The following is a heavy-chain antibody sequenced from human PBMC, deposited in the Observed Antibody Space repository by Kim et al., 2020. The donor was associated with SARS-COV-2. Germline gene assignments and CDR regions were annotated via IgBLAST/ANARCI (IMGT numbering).Heavy chain of an antibody. CDR2: ISYDGSNK. CDR1: GFTFSSYG. V-gene: IGHV3-30*18. J-gene: IGHJ4*02. Sequence: GGSLRLSCAASGFTFSSYGMHWVRQAPGKGLEWVAVISYDGSNKYYADSVKGRFTISRDNSKNTLYLQMNSLRAEDTAVYYCAKEGGGSCLNYWGQGTLVTVSS. CDR3: AKEGGGSCLNY. D-gene: IGHD2-15*01.